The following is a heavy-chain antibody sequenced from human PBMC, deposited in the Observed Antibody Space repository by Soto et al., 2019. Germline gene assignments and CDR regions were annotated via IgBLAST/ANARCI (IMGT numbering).Heavy chain of an antibody. CDR1: GYTFATYD. CDR3: ARSDGYNFNWLDS. V-gene: IGHV1-8*01. CDR2: MNPNSGNT. D-gene: IGHD2-21*01. J-gene: IGHJ5*01. Sequence: QVQLVQSGAEVKTPGASVKVSYKASGYTFATYDINWVRQAPGQGLEWMGWMNPNSGNTGYAQKFQGRLTMTRDTALSVAHMELRSLRNEDTAVYYCARSDGYNFNWLDSWGQGTLVTVSA.